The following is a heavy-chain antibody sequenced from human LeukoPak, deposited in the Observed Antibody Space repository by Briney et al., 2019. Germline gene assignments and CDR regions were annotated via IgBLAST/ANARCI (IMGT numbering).Heavy chain of an antibody. V-gene: IGHV1-18*01. CDR2: ISAYNGNT. CDR1: GYTFTSYG. J-gene: IGHJ4*02. Sequence: GASVKVSCKASGYTFTSYGISWVRQAPGQGLEWMGWISAYNGNTNYAQKLQGRVTMTTDTFTSTAYMELRSLRSDATAVYYCATLNGSGSHPYWGQGTLVTVSS. D-gene: IGHD3-10*01. CDR3: ATLNGSGSHPY.